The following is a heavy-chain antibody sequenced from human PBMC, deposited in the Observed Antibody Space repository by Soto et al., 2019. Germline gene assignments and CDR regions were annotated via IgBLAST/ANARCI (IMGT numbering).Heavy chain of an antibody. J-gene: IGHJ5*02. CDR1: GFTFSSYS. CDR3: ERDRDSASSDP. D-gene: IGHD1-26*01. CDR2: ISSSSTI. V-gene: IGHV3-48*02. Sequence: PGGSLRLSCAASGFTFSSYSMNWVRQAPGKGLEWVSYISSSSTIYYADSVKGRFNISRDNAKNSLYLQMNSLREEDTAVYYCERDRDSASSDPWGQGNLVTVSS.